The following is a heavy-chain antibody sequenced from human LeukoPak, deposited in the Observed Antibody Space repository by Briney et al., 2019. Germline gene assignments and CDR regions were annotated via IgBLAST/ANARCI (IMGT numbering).Heavy chain of an antibody. CDR2: IDWDDDK. J-gene: IGHJ4*02. V-gene: IGHV2-70*04. D-gene: IGHD4-23*01. CDR3: ARISNSNYFDY. Sequence: SGPTLVNPTQTLTLTCTFSGCSLSTSGMRVSWIRQPPGKALEWLARIDWDDDKFCSTSLKTRLTISKDTSKNQVVLTMTNMDPVDTATYYCARISNSNYFDYWGQGTLVTVSS. CDR1: GCSLSTSGMR.